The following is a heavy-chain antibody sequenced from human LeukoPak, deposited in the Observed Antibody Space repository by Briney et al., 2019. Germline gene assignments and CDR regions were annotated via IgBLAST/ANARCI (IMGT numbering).Heavy chain of an antibody. J-gene: IGHJ3*02. D-gene: IGHD3-22*01. CDR3: ARVGYYDSRSTDAFDI. Sequence: GGSLRLSCTASGFTFSSYSMNWVRQAPGKGLEWVPSITSSSSYIYYADSVKGRFTISRDNAKNSLYLQMNSLRAEDTAVYYCARVGYYDSRSTDAFDIWGQGTMVTVSS. CDR2: ITSSSSYI. V-gene: IGHV3-21*01. CDR1: GFTFSSYS.